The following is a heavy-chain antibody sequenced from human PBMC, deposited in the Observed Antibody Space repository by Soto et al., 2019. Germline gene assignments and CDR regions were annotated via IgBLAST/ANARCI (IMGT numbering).Heavy chain of an antibody. V-gene: IGHV1-69*13. D-gene: IGHD2-2*01. Sequence: GASVKVSCKASGGTFSSYAISWVRQAPGQGLEWMGGIIPIFGTANYAQKFQGRVTITADESTSTAYMELSSLRSEDTAVYYCARCGGLYCSSTSAVGMDVWGQGTTVTVSS. CDR2: IIPIFGTA. CDR1: GGTFSSYA. J-gene: IGHJ6*02. CDR3: ARCGGLYCSSTSAVGMDV.